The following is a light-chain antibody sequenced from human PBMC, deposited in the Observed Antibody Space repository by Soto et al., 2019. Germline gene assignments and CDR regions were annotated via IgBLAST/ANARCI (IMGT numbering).Light chain of an antibody. J-gene: IGKJ4*01. Sequence: DIVLTQSPATLSVSPGESATLSCRASQSVSRALAWYQHVPGQAPRLLIYDSSTRATGVPARFSGSGSGTRFTLTISSLQSEDFASYYCQQIYTIPLTFGGGTKVEIK. CDR1: QSVSRA. V-gene: IGKV3-15*01. CDR3: QQIYTIPLT. CDR2: DSS.